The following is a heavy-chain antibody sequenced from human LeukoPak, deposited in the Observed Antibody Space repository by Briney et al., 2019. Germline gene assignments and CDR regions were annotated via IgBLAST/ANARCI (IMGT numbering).Heavy chain of an antibody. J-gene: IGHJ4*02. CDR1: GYSISSGYY. CDR2: IYHNDNT. CDR3: ARRGYCGGDCRFDY. D-gene: IGHD2-21*01. Sequence: ASETLSLTCAVSGYSISSGYYWGWIRQPPGKGLEWIGSIYHNDNTYYNASLKSRVTLSVDTSKNQISLELSSVTAADTAVYYCARRGYCGGDCRFDYWGQGTLVTVSS. V-gene: IGHV4-38-2*01.